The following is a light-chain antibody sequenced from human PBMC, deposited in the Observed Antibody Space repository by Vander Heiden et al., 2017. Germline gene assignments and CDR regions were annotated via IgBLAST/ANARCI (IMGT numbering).Light chain of an antibody. CDR3: MQAVQTPLT. Sequence: DIVMTQSPLSLPVTPGEPASISCRSSQRLLHSNGFNYLDWYVQKPGQSPQLLIYFGSSRASGVPDRFSGSGSGTDFTLKISRVEAEDVGVYYCMQAVQTPLTFGGGTKVEIK. CDR2: FGS. CDR1: QRLLHSNGFNY. V-gene: IGKV2-28*01. J-gene: IGKJ4*01.